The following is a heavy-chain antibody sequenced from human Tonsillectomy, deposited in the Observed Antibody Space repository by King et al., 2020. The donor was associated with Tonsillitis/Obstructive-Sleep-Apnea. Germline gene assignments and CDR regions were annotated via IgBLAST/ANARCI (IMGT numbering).Heavy chain of an antibody. J-gene: IGHJ4*02. CDR3: ARAAENTDYFDY. CDR2: IHPNSGDI. V-gene: IGHV1-2*06. D-gene: IGHD2/OR15-2a*01. CDR1: GYTFTGYY. Sequence: QLVQSGAEVKPPGASVKVSCKASGYTFTGYYIHWVRQAPGQGLEWVGRIHPNSGDINYAEKFQGRVTMTRDTSISTAYMELSGLKSDDTAVFYCARAAENTDYFDYWGQEILVTVSS.